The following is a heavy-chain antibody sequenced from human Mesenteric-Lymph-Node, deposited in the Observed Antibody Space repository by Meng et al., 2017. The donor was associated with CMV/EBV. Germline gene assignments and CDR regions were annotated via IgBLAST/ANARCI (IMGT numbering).Heavy chain of an antibody. CDR1: DAA. J-gene: IGHJ4*02. V-gene: IGHV3-73*01. Sequence: DAARHWVRQASGKGLEWVGRIRSKTHHYATAYTASVRGRFAISRDDSKNTAYLQMNSLQPEDTAVYYCIRAMGYDYVWGSYRYFEFWGQGTLVTVSS. CDR2: IRSKTHHYAT. D-gene: IGHD3-16*02. CDR3: IRAMGYDYVWGSYRYFEF.